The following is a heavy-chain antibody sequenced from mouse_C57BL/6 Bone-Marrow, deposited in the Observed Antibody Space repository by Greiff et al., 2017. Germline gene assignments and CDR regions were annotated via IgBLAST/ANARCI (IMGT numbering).Heavy chain of an antibody. CDR1: GYTFTSYT. D-gene: IGHD3-2*02. Sequence: QVQLQQSGAELARPGASVKMSCKASGYTFTSYTMHWVKQRPGQGLEWIGYINPSSGYTKYNQKFKDKATLTADKSSSTAYMQLSSLTSEDSAVYYCASQDSSGYYFDDWGQGTTLTVSS. V-gene: IGHV1-4*01. CDR3: ASQDSSGYYFDD. J-gene: IGHJ2*01. CDR2: INPSSGYT.